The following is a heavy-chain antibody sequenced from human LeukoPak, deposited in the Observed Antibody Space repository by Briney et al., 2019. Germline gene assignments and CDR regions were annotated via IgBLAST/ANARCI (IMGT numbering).Heavy chain of an antibody. J-gene: IGHJ4*02. D-gene: IGHD1-26*01. V-gene: IGHV1-69*13. CDR2: IIPIFGTA. CDR3: ARGQIPRWELLWYFDY. CDR1: GGTFSSYA. Sequence: GASVKVSCKASGGTFSSYAISWVRQAPGQGLEWMGGIIPIFGTANYAQKFQGRVTITADESTSTAYMELSSLRSEDTAVYYCARGQIPRWELLWYFDYWGQGTLVTVSS.